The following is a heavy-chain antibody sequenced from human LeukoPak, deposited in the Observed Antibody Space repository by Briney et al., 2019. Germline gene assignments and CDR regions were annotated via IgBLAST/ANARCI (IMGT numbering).Heavy chain of an antibody. CDR2: IYYSGST. D-gene: IGHD3-22*01. CDR3: AREEYYYDSSGYPAL. Sequence: PSETLSLTCTVSGGSISSSSYYWGWIRQPPGTGLEWIGSIYYSGSTYYNPSLKSRVTISVDTSKNQFSLKLSSVAAADTAVYYCAREEYYYDSSGYPALWGQGTLVTVSS. V-gene: IGHV4-39*07. J-gene: IGHJ4*02. CDR1: GGSISSSSYY.